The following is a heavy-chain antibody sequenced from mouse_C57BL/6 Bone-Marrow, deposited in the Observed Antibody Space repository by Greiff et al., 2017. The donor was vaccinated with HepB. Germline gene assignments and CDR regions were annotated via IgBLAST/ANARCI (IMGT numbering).Heavy chain of an antibody. CDR1: GFSLTSYG. D-gene: IGHD1-1*01. V-gene: IGHV2-2*01. CDR2: IWSGGST. J-gene: IGHJ3*01. Sequence: VQLKESGPGLVQPSQSLSITCTVSGFSLTSYGVHWVRQSPGKGLEWLGVIWSGGSTDYNAAFISRLSISKDNSKSQVFFKMNSLQADDTAIYYCARPNYYGSSYGWFAYWGQGTLVTVSA. CDR3: ARPNYYGSSYGWFAY.